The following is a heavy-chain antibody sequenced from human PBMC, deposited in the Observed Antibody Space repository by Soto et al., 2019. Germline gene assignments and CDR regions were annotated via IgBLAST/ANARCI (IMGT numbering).Heavy chain of an antibody. Sequence: GGSLRLSCAASGLNVSNTYMTWVRQAPGKGLEWVSNMYSGGSTYYADAVKGRFTLSRDSSKNTLYLQLNSLRAEDTAVYYCKSMIEAHPTWGQGTLVTVSS. J-gene: IGHJ5*02. CDR2: MYSGGST. CDR3: KSMIEAHPT. D-gene: IGHD3-22*01. V-gene: IGHV3-53*01. CDR1: GLNVSNTY.